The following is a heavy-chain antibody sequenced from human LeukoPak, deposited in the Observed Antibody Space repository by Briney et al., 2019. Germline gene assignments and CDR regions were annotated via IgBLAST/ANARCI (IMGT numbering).Heavy chain of an antibody. V-gene: IGHV4-34*01. D-gene: IGHD6-13*01. CDR1: GGSFSGYY. CDR2: INHSGST. J-gene: IGHJ5*02. Sequence: SETLSLTCAVYGGSFSGYYWSWIRQPPGKGLEWIGEINHSGSTNYNPSLKSRVTISVETSKNQFSLKLSYVTAAGTAVYYCAREGQMYSSSWQGYNWFDPWGQGTLVTVSS. CDR3: AREGQMYSSSWQGYNWFDP.